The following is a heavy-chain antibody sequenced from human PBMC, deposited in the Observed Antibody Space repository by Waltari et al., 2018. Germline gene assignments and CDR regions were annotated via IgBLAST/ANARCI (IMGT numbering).Heavy chain of an antibody. V-gene: IGHV4-34*01. D-gene: IGHD3-22*01. CDR1: GPTFNVYY. CDR2: INHSGNT. J-gene: IGHJ4*02. Sequence: VQLQQWGAGLLKPSETLSLTCAVDGPTFNVYYWSWIHQSPGKGLEWIGEINHSGNTNYNPSLRSRVAISVDTPKKQFSLKVTSVSAADTAVYYCARDRGYYYDSSGYLDYWGQGTLVTVSS. CDR3: ARDRGYYYDSSGYLDY.